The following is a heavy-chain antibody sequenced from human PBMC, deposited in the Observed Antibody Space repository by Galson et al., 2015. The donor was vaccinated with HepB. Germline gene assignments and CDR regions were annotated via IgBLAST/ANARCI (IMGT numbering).Heavy chain of an antibody. D-gene: IGHD3-22*01. Sequence: QSGAEVIKPGESLKISCKGSGYSFTSYWIGWVRQMPGKGLEWMGIIYPGDSDTRYSPPFQGQVTISADKSISTAYLQWSSLKASDTAMYYCARPTYYYDSSDAFDIWGQGTMVTVSS. J-gene: IGHJ3*02. CDR3: ARPTYYYDSSDAFDI. V-gene: IGHV5-51*03. CDR2: IYPGDSDT. CDR1: GYSFTSYW.